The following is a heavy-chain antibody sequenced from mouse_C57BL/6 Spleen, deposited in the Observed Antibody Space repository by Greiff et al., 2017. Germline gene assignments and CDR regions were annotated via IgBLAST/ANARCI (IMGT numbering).Heavy chain of an antibody. J-gene: IGHJ4*01. D-gene: IGHD2-3*01. CDR2: ISDGGSYT. Sequence: EVHLVESGGGLVKPGGSLKLSCAASGFTFSSYAMSWVRQTPEKRLEWVATISDGGSYTYYPDNVKGRFTISRDNANNNLYLQMSHLKSEDTAVYSCARDGYCDAMDYWGQGTSVTVSS. CDR1: GFTFSSYA. CDR3: ARDGYCDAMDY. V-gene: IGHV5-4*01.